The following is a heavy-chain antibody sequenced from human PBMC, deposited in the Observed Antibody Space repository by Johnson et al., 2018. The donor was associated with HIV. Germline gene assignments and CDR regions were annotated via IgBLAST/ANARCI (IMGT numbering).Heavy chain of an antibody. CDR1: RFTFSTYA. Sequence: VQLVESGGGLVQPGRSLRLSYAASRFTFSTYAMHWIRQAPGKGLEWVSYISSSGSTVYYADSVTGRFTISRDNAKNSLYLQMNSLRAEDTALYYCARSEGYSYGYNDAFDIWGQGTMVTVSS. D-gene: IGHD5-18*01. CDR2: ISSSGSTV. CDR3: ARSEGYSYGYNDAFDI. V-gene: IGHV3-48*03. J-gene: IGHJ3*02.